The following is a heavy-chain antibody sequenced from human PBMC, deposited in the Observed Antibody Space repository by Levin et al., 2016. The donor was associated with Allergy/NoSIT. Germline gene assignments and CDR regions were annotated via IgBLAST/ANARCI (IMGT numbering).Heavy chain of an antibody. CDR2: INPSGGST. J-gene: IGHJ4*02. Sequence: WVRQAPGQGLEWMGIINPSGGSTSYAHRFQGRVTMTRDTSTSTVYMDLISLRSEDTAVYSCARSIAVSGYYFDYWGQGTLVTVSS. CDR3: ARSIAVSGYYFDY. V-gene: IGHV1-46*03. D-gene: IGHD6-13*01.